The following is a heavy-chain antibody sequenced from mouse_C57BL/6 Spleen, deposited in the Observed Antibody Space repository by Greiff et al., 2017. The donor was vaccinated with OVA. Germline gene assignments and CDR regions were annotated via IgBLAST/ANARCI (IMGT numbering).Heavy chain of an antibody. D-gene: IGHD2-4*01. CDR2: IYPGNSDT. Sequence: EVQLQQSGTVLARPGASVKMSCKTSGYTFTSYWMHWVKQRPGQGLEWIGAIYPGNSDTSYNQKFKGKAKLTAVTSASTAYMELSSLTNEDSAVYYWTRSGDYDGHWYFDVWGTGTTVTVSS. CDR3: TRSGDYDGHWYFDV. J-gene: IGHJ1*03. CDR1: GYTFTSYW. V-gene: IGHV1-5*01.